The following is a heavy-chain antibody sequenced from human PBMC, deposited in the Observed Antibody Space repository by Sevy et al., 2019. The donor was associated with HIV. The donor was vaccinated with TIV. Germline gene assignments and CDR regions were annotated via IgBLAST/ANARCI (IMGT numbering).Heavy chain of an antibody. D-gene: IGHD3-22*01. CDR1: GLTFSSHA. Sequence: GGSLRLSCAASGLTFSSHAMHWVRQAPGKGPESVAVISYDGNIRYYGDSVKGRFTISRDDSKNTLYLQMNSLRAEDTAVYYCARDLGYESSGYLPFFDPRGQGTLVTVSS. J-gene: IGHJ5*02. CDR2: ISYDGNIR. V-gene: IGHV3-30-3*01. CDR3: ARDLGYESSGYLPFFDP.